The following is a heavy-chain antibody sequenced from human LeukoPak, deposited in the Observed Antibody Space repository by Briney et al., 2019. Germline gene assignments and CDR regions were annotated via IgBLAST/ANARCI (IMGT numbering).Heavy chain of an antibody. Sequence: SGGSLRLSCAASGFTLSNYDMNWVRPAPGKGLEWVSSISTSSRYIYYKDSVRGRFTISRDDAKNSLYLEMNSLRAEDTAVYYCARADCSSSTCYLRRSWFDPWGQGTLVTVSS. CDR1: GFTLSNYD. D-gene: IGHD2-2*01. V-gene: IGHV3-21*01. CDR2: ISTSSRYI. J-gene: IGHJ5*02. CDR3: ARADCSSSTCYLRRSWFDP.